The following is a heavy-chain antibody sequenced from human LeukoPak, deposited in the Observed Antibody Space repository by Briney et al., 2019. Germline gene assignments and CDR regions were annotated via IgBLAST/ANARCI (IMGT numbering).Heavy chain of an antibody. CDR3: AKEADVDYYGSGSYYIDY. V-gene: IGHV3-9*01. Sequence: GGSLRPSCAASGFTFDDYAMHWVRQAPGKGLEWVSGISWNSGSIGYADSVKGRFTISRDNAKNSLYLQMNSLRAEDTALYYCAKEADVDYYGSGSYYIDYWGQGTLVTVSS. CDR1: GFTFDDYA. J-gene: IGHJ4*02. D-gene: IGHD3-10*01. CDR2: ISWNSGSI.